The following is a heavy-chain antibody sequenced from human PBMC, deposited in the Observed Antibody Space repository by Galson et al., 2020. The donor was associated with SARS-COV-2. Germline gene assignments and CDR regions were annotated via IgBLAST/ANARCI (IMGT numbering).Heavy chain of an antibody. D-gene: IGHD6-13*01. CDR2: IGTAGDT. Sequence: GGSLRLSCAASGFPFSSYDMHWVRQPPGKGLEWVSAIGTAGDTYYPGSVKGRFTISRENAKNSLYLQMNSLRAGDTAVYYCARGDQKVIAAAGTHYCYYMDVWGKGTTVTVSS. CDR1: GFPFSSYD. J-gene: IGHJ6*03. CDR3: ARGDQKVIAAAGTHYCYYMDV. V-gene: IGHV3-13*01.